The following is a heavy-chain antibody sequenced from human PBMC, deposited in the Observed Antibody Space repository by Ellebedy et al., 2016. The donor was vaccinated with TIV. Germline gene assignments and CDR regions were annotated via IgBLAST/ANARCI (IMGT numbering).Heavy chain of an antibody. Sequence: GESLKISCAASGFAVSSNYMTWVRQAPGRGLEWVSLIYSDGNTNYADSVRGRFTISRDSSKNTLDLQMNSLRAEATAVYYCARAGEYCDFPQNCYAMDVWGQGTTVTVS. V-gene: IGHV3-53*01. CDR2: IYSDGNT. D-gene: IGHD2/OR15-2a*01. CDR1: GFAVSSNY. CDR3: ARAGEYCDFPQNCYAMDV. J-gene: IGHJ6*02.